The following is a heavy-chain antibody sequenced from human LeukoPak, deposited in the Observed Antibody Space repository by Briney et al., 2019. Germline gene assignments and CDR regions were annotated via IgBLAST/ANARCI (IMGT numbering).Heavy chain of an antibody. D-gene: IGHD3-10*01. CDR2: INPNSGGT. CDR1: GYTFTGYY. V-gene: IGHV1-2*02. Sequence: ASVKVSCKASGYTFTGYYMHWVRQAPGQGLEWMGWINPNSGGTNYAQKFQGRVTMTRDTSISTAYMELSRLRSDNTAVYYCARVPRYYYGSGSSQYYFDYWGQGTLVTVSS. CDR3: ARVPRYYYGSGSSQYYFDY. J-gene: IGHJ4*02.